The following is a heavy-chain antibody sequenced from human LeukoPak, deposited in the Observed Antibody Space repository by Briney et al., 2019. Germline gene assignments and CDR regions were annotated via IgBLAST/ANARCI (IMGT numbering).Heavy chain of an antibody. CDR1: GYTFTGYY. Sequence: GASVKVSCKTSGYTFTGYYLHWVRQAPGQGLEWMGRINPHNAGTNFAQKFQGRVTMTRDTSISTAYVELSSLRSDDTAVYYCARASGYDSSGYWKDYWGQGTLVTVSS. CDR3: ARASGYDSSGYWKDY. D-gene: IGHD3-22*01. V-gene: IGHV1-2*02. CDR2: INPHNAGT. J-gene: IGHJ4*02.